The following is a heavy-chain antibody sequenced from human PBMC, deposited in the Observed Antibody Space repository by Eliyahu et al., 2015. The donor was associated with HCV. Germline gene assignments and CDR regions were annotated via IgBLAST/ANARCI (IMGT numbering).Heavy chain of an antibody. CDR1: GYAFSNYG. V-gene: IGHV1-18*01. Sequence: QVQLVQSGAEVKKPGASVKVSCXTSGYAFSNYGITWVRQAPGQGLEWMGWINTYNGNTHYAEKFHDRATITTDTSTTTAYMDLRSLRSDDTAIYYCARHRTGNDYWGQGTLVTVSS. D-gene: IGHD1-1*01. CDR2: INTYNGNT. CDR3: ARHRTGNDY. J-gene: IGHJ4*02.